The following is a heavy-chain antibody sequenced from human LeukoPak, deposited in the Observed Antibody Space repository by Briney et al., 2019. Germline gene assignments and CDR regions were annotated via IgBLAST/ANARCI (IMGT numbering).Heavy chain of an antibody. Sequence: SVKVSCKASGGAFSSYAISWVRQAPGQGLEWMGGIIPIFGTANYAQKFQGRVTITADESTSTAYMELSSLRSEDTAVYYCARVQDVDTAMVPLDYWGQGTLVTVSS. D-gene: IGHD5-18*01. CDR1: GGAFSSYA. CDR3: ARVQDVDTAMVPLDY. J-gene: IGHJ4*02. CDR2: IIPIFGTA. V-gene: IGHV1-69*13.